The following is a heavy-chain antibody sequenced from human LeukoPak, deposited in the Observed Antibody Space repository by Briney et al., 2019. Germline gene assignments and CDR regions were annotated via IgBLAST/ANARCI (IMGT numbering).Heavy chain of an antibody. J-gene: IGHJ5*02. CDR3: AREVGATGNDWFDP. V-gene: IGHV1-46*01. CDR1: GYAFTSYY. D-gene: IGHD1-26*01. Sequence: ASVKVSCKASGYAFTSYYMHWARQAPGQGLEWMGIINPSGGSTTYAQKFQGRVTLTSDTSTSTVYMDLSGLRFDDTAVYYCAREVGATGNDWFDPWGQGTLVTVSS. CDR2: INPSGGST.